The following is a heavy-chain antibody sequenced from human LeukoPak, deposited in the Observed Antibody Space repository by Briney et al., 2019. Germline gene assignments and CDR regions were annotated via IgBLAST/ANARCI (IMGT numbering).Heavy chain of an antibody. CDR2: ISSSGSTI. D-gene: IGHD3-10*01. CDR3: ARGWFGELLSPHFDY. CDR1: GFTFSSYE. J-gene: IGHJ4*02. V-gene: IGHV3-48*03. Sequence: GGSLRLSCAASGFTFSSYEMNWVRQAPGKGLEWVSYISSSGSTIYYADSVKGRFTISRDNAKNSLYLQMNSLRAEDTAVYYCARGWFGELLSPHFDYWGQGTLVTVSS.